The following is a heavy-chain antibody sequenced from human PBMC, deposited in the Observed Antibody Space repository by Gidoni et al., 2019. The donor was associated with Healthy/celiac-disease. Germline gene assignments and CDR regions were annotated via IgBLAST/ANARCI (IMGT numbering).Heavy chain of an antibody. V-gene: IGHV3-7*01. CDR3: AREQKAGALDY. D-gene: IGHD6-13*01. CDR1: GFTFSSYW. Sequence: EVQLVESGGGLVQPGGSLSLSCAASGFTFSSYWMSWVRQAPGKGLEWVANIKQDGSEKYYVDSVKGRFTISRDNAKNSLYLQMNSLRAEDTAVYYCAREQKAGALDYWGQGTLVTVSS. J-gene: IGHJ4*02. CDR2: IKQDGSEK.